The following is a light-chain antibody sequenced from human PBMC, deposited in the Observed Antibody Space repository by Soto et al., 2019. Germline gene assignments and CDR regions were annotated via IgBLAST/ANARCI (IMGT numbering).Light chain of an antibody. CDR3: QQYDYWPRT. CDR2: GAS. CDR1: QSVSRN. Sequence: ETLMTQSPATLSVSPGDGATLSCMASQSVSRNLAWYQHIPGQAPRLLIYGASTRASGIPARFSGSGSGTEFTLTISSLQSEDYAVYYCQQYDYWPRTFGQGTKVDIK. V-gene: IGKV3-15*01. J-gene: IGKJ1*01.